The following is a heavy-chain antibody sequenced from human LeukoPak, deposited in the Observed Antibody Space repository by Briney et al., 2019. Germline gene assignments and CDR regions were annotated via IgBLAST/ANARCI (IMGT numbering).Heavy chain of an antibody. CDR3: AREARDHYDGSGYYNDY. D-gene: IGHD3-22*01. V-gene: IGHV4-4*07. J-gene: IGHJ4*02. Sequence: SETLSLTCSVSGGSMYSYYWSWIRQSAGKGLEWIGRIYTSGGTNYNPSLASRVTMSLDMSQRQFSLKLTSLTAADTAVYYCAREARDHYDGSGYYNDYCGQGTLVTVSS. CDR2: IYTSGGT. CDR1: GGSMYSYY.